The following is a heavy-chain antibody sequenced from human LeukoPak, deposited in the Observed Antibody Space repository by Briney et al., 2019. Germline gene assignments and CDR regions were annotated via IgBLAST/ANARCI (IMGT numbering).Heavy chain of an antibody. V-gene: IGHV4-34*01. J-gene: IGHJ4*02. Sequence: SETLSLTCAVYGGSFSGYYWSWIRQPPGKGLEWIGEINHSGSTNYNPSLKSRVTISVDTSKNQFSLKLSSVTAADTAVYYCARGGRLRLALPDYWGQGTLVTASS. CDR1: GGSFSGYY. CDR2: INHSGST. D-gene: IGHD3-16*01. CDR3: ARGGRLRLALPDY.